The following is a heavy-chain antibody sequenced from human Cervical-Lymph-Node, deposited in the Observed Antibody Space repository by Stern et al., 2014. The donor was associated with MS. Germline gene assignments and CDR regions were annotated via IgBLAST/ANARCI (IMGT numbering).Heavy chain of an antibody. D-gene: IGHD1-26*01. J-gene: IGHJ4*02. CDR3: AKGGSGSYLD. V-gene: IGHV3-30*04. CDR1: GFVFRRYA. Sequence: QVQLVESGGGVVQPGRSLRLSCAASGFVFRRYALHWVRQAPGKVLEWVALISCDGRDKYYTDSVKGRFTVSRDNSNNTVDLEMNSLRLEDTAVYYCAKGGSGSYLDWGQGSLVTVSS. CDR2: ISCDGRDK.